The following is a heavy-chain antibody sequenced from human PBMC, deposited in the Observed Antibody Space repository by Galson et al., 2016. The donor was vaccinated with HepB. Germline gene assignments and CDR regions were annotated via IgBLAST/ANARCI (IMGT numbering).Heavy chain of an antibody. J-gene: IGHJ6*02. CDR1: GFTFRVYP. V-gene: IGHV3-30*04. CDR3: ARDGIAAAGSGYYYYGMDV. Sequence: SLRLSCAASGFTFRVYPMHWVRQAPGKGLEWVAVISYDATNKLYADSVKGRFTISRDNSNNTLYLQMNSLRVEDTAVYFCARDGIAAAGSGYYYYGMDVWGQGTTVTVSS. D-gene: IGHD6-13*01. CDR2: ISYDATNK.